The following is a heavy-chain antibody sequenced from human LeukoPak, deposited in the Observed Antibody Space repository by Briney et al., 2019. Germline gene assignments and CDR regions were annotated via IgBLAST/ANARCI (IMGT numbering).Heavy chain of an antibody. V-gene: IGHV3-30*18. D-gene: IGHD2-15*01. Sequence: GGSLRLSCAASGFTFSKYGMHWVRQAPGKGLEWVAVISNDGSDTYYVDSVKGRFTISRDNSKNTVYLQMNSLRTEDTAVYYCAKAGGRAQTPFDPWGQGALVTDSS. CDR2: ISNDGSDT. CDR1: GFTFSKYG. J-gene: IGHJ5*02. CDR3: AKAGGRAQTPFDP.